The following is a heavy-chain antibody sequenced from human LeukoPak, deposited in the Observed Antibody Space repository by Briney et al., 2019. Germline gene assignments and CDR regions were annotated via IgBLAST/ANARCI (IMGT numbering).Heavy chain of an antibody. D-gene: IGHD2-21*01. CDR3: TRPGCGGNCYYRMDV. J-gene: IGHJ6*04. V-gene: IGHV3-23*01. CDR1: GFTFSSYA. CDR2: VSYDITRT. Sequence: GGSLRLSCAASGFTFSSYAMTWVRQAPGKGLEWISAVSYDITRTFYADSVKGRFAISRDNSRNTLFLQMNSLRADDTAVYYCTRPGCGGNCYYRMDVWGKGTTVTVSS.